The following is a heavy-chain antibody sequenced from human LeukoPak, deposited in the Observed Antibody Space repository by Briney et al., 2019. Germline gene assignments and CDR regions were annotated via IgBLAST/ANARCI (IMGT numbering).Heavy chain of an antibody. Sequence: PGGSLRLSCTTSGFNFNNAWMNWVRQVPGQGLEWVANIKQDGSEKFYVASVKGRFTISRDNGKSSLYLQMNSLRAEDTALYYCATSYDMGWLIGYWGQGTLVTVSS. CDR2: IKQDGSEK. CDR3: ATSYDMGWLIGY. V-gene: IGHV3-7*03. CDR1: GFNFNNAW. D-gene: IGHD3/OR15-3a*01. J-gene: IGHJ4*02.